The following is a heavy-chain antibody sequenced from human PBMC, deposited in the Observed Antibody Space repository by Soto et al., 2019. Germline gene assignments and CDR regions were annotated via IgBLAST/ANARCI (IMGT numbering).Heavy chain of an antibody. V-gene: IGHV1-2*04. Sequence: ASVKVSCKASGYTFTGYYMHWVRQAPGQGLEWMGWINPNSGGTNYAQKFQGWVTMTRDTSISTAYMELSRLRSDDTAVYYCARGIRARRFYDFWSAYSNRYYFEYWGQGTLVIVSS. D-gene: IGHD3-3*01. J-gene: IGHJ4*02. CDR2: INPNSGGT. CDR1: GYTFTGYY. CDR3: ARGIRARRFYDFWSAYSNRYYFEY.